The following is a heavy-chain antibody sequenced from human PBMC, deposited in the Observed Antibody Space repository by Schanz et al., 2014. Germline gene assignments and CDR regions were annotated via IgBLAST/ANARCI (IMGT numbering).Heavy chain of an antibody. V-gene: IGHV3-11*05. CDR1: GFTFSDYY. D-gene: IGHD2-2*01. CDR2: ISGSSIHK. CDR3: ASSRTRYCSSTSCVPGAFDF. Sequence: QVYLVESGGDLVKPGGSLRLSCAASGFTFSDYYMAWIRQAPGKGLEWVSHISGSSIHKNYADSVKGRFTVSRDNSKNTLYLQMNSLRVDDTAVYYCASSRTRYCSSTSCVPGAFDFWGQGTLVTVSS. J-gene: IGHJ4*02.